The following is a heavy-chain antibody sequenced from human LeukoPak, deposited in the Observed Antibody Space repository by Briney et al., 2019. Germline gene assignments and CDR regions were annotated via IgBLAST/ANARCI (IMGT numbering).Heavy chain of an antibody. Sequence: SETLSLTCAVHDGPFSGYYWSWIRQPPGKGLEWIGEISQRGSPNYNPSLKSRVTISINTSKKQFSVELSSVTAADTAVYFCAALSGYNWNYVSFDYWGQGTLVTVSS. V-gene: IGHV4-34*01. CDR1: DGPFSGYY. CDR3: AALSGYNWNYVSFDY. CDR2: ISQRGSP. D-gene: IGHD1-7*01. J-gene: IGHJ4*02.